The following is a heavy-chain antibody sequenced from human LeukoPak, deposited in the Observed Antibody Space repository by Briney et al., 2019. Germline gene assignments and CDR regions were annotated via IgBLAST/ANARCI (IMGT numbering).Heavy chain of an antibody. J-gene: IGHJ4*02. V-gene: IGHV4-38-2*01. CDR1: GYSISTGRY. CDR3: ARSLSTAGIDY. CDR2: IYQSGST. Sequence: SETLSLTCAVSGYSISTGRYWGWIRQPPGKGLEWIGSIYQSGSTYYNPSLKSRVTISVGTSKNQFSLNLRSVTAADTAVYYYARSLSTAGIDYWGQGTLVTVSS. D-gene: IGHD2-2*01.